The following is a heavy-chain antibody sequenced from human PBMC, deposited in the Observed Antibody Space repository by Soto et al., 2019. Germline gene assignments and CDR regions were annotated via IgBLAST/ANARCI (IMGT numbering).Heavy chain of an antibody. D-gene: IGHD2-15*01. J-gene: IGHJ6*02. CDR3: ASGFYCSGGSCYFRDYYYYYGMDV. V-gene: IGHV1-69*01. Sequence: QVQLVQSGAEVKKPGSSVKVSCKASGGTFSSYAISWVRQAPGQGLEWMGGIIPIFGTANYAQKFQGRVTITADESTSTAYMERSSLRSEDTAVYYCASGFYCSGGSCYFRDYYYYYGMDVWGQGTTVTVSS. CDR2: IIPIFGTA. CDR1: GGTFSSYA.